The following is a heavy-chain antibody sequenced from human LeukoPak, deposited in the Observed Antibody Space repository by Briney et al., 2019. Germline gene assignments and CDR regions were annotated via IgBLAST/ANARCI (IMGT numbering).Heavy chain of an antibody. CDR2: ISASGGTT. Sequence: GGSLRLSCTASGFTFRTYAMSWVRQAPGKGLEWVSSISASGGTTYYADSVKGRFTISRDNAKNTLYLQMNSLRAEDTAVYYCVRDGDDFNFDYWGQGSLVTVSS. CDR3: VRDGDDFNFDY. CDR1: GFTFRTYA. V-gene: IGHV3-23*01. J-gene: IGHJ4*02. D-gene: IGHD5-24*01.